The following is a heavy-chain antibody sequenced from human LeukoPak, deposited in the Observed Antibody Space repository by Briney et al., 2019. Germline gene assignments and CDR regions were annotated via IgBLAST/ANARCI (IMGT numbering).Heavy chain of an antibody. J-gene: IGHJ4*02. Sequence: GGSLRLSCAASGFTFSSYSMNWVRQVPGKGLEWVAYISSGSESSTYYADSVKGRFTISRDNAKNSLYLQMNSLRDEDTAVYYCAREYSSSYYFDYWGQGTLVTVSS. D-gene: IGHD6-13*01. CDR2: ISSGSESST. V-gene: IGHV3-48*02. CDR1: GFTFSSYS. CDR3: AREYSSSYYFDY.